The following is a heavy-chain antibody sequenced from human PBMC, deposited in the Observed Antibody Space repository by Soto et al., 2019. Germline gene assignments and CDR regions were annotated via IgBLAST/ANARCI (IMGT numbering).Heavy chain of an antibody. CDR1: GGSISSGGYS. CDR3: ARGTVTNGGFDY. Sequence: SETLSLTCAVSGGSISSGGYSWSWIRQPPGKGLEWIGYIYHSGSTYYNPSLKSRVTISVDRSKNQFSLKLSSVTAADTAVYYCARGTVTNGGFDYWGQGTLVTVYS. V-gene: IGHV4-30-2*01. CDR2: IYHSGST. D-gene: IGHD4-17*01. J-gene: IGHJ4*02.